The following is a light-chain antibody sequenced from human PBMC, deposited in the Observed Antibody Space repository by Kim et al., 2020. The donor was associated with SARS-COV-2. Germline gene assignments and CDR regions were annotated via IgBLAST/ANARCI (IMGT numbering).Light chain of an antibody. V-gene: IGLV2-11*01. J-gene: IGLJ1*01. CDR1: SSEVGGYNY. CDR2: DVS. Sequence: QSATISCTGTSSEVGGYNYVSGYQQHPGKAPKLMIYDVSKRPSGVPDRFSGSKSGNTASLTISGLQAEDEADYYCCSYAGSYTSYVFGTGTKVTVL. CDR3: CSYAGSYTSYV.